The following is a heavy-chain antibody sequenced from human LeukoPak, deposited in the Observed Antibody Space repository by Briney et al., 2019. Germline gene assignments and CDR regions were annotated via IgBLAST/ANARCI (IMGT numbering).Heavy chain of an antibody. CDR2: ISGSGGST. V-gene: IGHV3-23*01. J-gene: IGHJ4*02. CDR3: AKLSSDSSGYYYFDY. CDR1: GFTFSSYA. Sequence: PGGSLRLSCAASGFTFSSYAMSWVRQAPGKGLEWVSAISGSGGSTYYADSVKGRFTISRDNPKNTLYLQMNSLRAEDTAVYYCAKLSSDSSGYYYFDYWGQGTLVTVSS. D-gene: IGHD3-22*01.